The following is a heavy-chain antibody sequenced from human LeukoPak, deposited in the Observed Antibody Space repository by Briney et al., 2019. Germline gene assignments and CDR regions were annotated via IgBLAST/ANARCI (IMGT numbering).Heavy chain of an antibody. J-gene: IGHJ4*02. CDR3: ARASEPLGWIGWSFDY. V-gene: IGHV3-30*03. CDR1: GFTFSSYG. Sequence: GGSLRLSCAASGFTFSSYGMHWVRQAPGKGLEWVAVISYDGSNKYYADSVKGRFTISRDNSNNTLYLQMHSLRTEDTAVYYCARASEPLGWIGWSFDYWGQGTLVTVSS. CDR2: ISYDGSNK. D-gene: IGHD6-19*01.